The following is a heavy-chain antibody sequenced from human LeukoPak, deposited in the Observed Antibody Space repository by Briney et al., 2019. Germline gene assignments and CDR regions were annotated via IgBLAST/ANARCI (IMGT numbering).Heavy chain of an antibody. J-gene: IGHJ4*02. CDR3: ARTLYFYGSGNYSYFY. Sequence: SETLSLTCTVSGGSISSSSYYWGWIRQPPGKGLEWIGSIYYSGSTYYNPSLKSRVTISVDTSKNQFSLKLSSVTAADTAVYYCARTLYFYGSGNYSYFYWGQGTLVTVSS. D-gene: IGHD3-10*01. CDR2: IYYSGST. V-gene: IGHV4-39*01. CDR1: GGSISSSSYY.